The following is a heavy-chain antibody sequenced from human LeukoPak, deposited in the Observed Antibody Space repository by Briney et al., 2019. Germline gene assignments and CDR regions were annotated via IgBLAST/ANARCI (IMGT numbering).Heavy chain of an antibody. Sequence: AGGSLRLSCTASGFIFNDFWMSWVRQAPGEGLEWVANIRQDGGAKNYVDSVKGRFTISRDNAKKSLYLQMNSLGAEDTAVYYCAPPPIAATGNWGQGTLVTVSS. D-gene: IGHD6-13*01. CDR3: APPPIAATGN. CDR1: GFIFNDFW. J-gene: IGHJ4*02. CDR2: IRQDGGAK. V-gene: IGHV3-7*01.